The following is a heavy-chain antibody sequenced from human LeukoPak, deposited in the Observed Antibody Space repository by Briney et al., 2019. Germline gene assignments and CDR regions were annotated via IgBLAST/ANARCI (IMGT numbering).Heavy chain of an antibody. D-gene: IGHD1-26*01. CDR1: GFTFSSYS. V-gene: IGHV3-21*01. J-gene: IGHJ3*01. CDR2: ISSSSDYI. Sequence: GGSLRLSCAASGFTFSSYSMDWVRQAPGKGLEWVSSISSSSDYIYYADSVKGRLTTSRDNAKNSLYLQMNSLRAEDTAVYYCARGHSGSYQRTDAFDLWGQGTMVTVSS. CDR3: ARGHSGSYQRTDAFDL.